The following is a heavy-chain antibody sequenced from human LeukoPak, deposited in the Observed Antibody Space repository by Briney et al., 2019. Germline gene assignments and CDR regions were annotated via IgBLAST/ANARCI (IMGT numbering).Heavy chain of an antibody. J-gene: IGHJ4*02. CDR2: ISYDGSNK. Sequence: GVSLRLSCAASGFTFSSYDLLWVRQAPGKGREWVADISYDGSNKYYADSVKGRFTISRDNSKNTLYLQMNSLRAEDTAVYYCAKGKGDYYDSSGSFDYWGQGTLVTVSS. V-gene: IGHV3-30*18. D-gene: IGHD3-22*01. CDR1: GFTFSSYD. CDR3: AKGKGDYYDSSGSFDY.